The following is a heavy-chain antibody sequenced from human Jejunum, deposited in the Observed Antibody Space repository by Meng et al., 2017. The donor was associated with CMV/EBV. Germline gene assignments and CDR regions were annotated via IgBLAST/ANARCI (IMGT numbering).Heavy chain of an antibody. CDR1: TFCSYT. D-gene: IGHD2-8*02. V-gene: IGHV3-23*01. Sequence: TFCSYTMSWVRQAPGQGLEWVSAVSGSGGSTNYADSVKGRFTISRDNSKSTLYLQLNNLRAGDTAVYYCAPVGGWGTGTPTALVTWGQGALVTVSS. CDR3: APVGGWGTGTPTALVT. J-gene: IGHJ5*02. CDR2: VSGSGGST.